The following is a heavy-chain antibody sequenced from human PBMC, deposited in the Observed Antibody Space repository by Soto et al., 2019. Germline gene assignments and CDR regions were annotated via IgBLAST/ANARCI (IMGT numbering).Heavy chain of an antibody. CDR2: ISHDGSEK. D-gene: IGHD1-26*01. CDR1: GFIFASYG. Sequence: QPGGSLRHSCAASGFIFASYGIHWVGQGLGKGLEWVAVISHDGSEKHYADSVKGRFTISRDNSKNTLYLQMNSLRVEDTAVYYCAKGFIVGATHAFDIWGQVTIVTISS. V-gene: IGHV3-30*18. CDR3: AKGFIVGATHAFDI. J-gene: IGHJ3*02.